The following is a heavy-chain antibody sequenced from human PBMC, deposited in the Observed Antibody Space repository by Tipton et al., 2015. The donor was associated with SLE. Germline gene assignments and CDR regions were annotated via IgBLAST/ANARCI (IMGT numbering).Heavy chain of an antibody. CDR1: GFTFSSYG. J-gene: IGHJ4*02. V-gene: IGHV3-33*01. D-gene: IGHD2-21*01. Sequence: SLRLSCAASGFTFSSYGMHWVRQAPGKGLEWVAVIWYDGSNKYYADSVKGRFTISRDNAKNSLYLQMNSLRAEDTAVYYCARDCGGDCYPFWGQGTLVTVSS. CDR3: ARDCGGDCYPF. CDR2: IWYDGSNK.